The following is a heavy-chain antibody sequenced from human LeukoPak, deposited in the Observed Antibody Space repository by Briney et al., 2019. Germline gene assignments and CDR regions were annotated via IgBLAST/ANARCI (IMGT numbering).Heavy chain of an antibody. CDR1: GGSISSGDHY. Sequence: SQTLSLTCTVSGGSISSGDHYWSWIRQPPGKGLEWIGYIYYSGSTYYNPSLKSRVTISVDTSKNQFSLKLSSVTAADTAVYYCAREGVEYSSSFGYWGQGTLVTVSS. CDR2: IYYSGST. V-gene: IGHV4-30-4*08. CDR3: AREGVEYSSSFGY. D-gene: IGHD6-6*01. J-gene: IGHJ4*02.